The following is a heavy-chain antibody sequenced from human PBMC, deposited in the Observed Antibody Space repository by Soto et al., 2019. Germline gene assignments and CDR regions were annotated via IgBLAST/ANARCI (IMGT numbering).Heavy chain of an antibody. CDR2: ISGSGGST. J-gene: IGHJ4*02. CDR3: ARALSSMPI. V-gene: IGHV3-23*01. CDR1: GFTFGSYA. Sequence: GGSLRLSCAAPGFTFGSYAMSWVRQAPGKGLEWVSAISGSGGSTYYADSVKGRFTISRDNSKNTLYLQMDSLRAEDTAVYYCARALSSMPIWGQGTLVTVSS. D-gene: IGHD2-2*01.